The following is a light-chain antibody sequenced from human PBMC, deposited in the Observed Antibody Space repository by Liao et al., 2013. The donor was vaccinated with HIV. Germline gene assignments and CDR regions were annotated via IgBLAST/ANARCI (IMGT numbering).Light chain of an antibody. J-gene: IGLJ3*02. CDR1: KLGDKY. CDR2: QDS. Sequence: SYELTQPPSVSVSPGQTASITCSGDKLGDKYACWYQQKPGQSPVLVIYQDSKRPSGIPERFSGSNSGNTATLTISGTQAMDEADYYCQVWDRSSDHWVFGGGTKLTV. CDR3: QVWDRSSDHWV. V-gene: IGLV3-1*01.